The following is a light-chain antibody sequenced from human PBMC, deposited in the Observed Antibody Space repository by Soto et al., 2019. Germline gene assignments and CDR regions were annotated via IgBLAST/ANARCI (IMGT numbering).Light chain of an antibody. CDR3: QRYNNWPPIT. CDR1: QSVSSN. V-gene: IGKV3-15*01. J-gene: IGKJ5*01. CDR2: GAS. Sequence: EIVLTQSPGTLSLSPGERATLSCRASQSVSSNLAWYQQKPGQAPRLLIYGASTRATGIPARFSGSGSGTEFTLTISSLQSQDVAVYYCQRYNNWPPITFGQGTRLEIK.